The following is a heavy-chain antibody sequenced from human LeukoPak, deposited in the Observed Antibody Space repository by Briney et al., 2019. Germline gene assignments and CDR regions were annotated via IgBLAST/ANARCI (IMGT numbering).Heavy chain of an antibody. D-gene: IGHD6-13*01. V-gene: IGHV1-8*01. CDR3: ARRVSRGSSWYLGNYYMDV. Sequence: ASVKVSCKASGYTFTSYDINWVRQATGQGLEWMGWMNPNSGNTGCAQKFQGRVTMTRNTSISTAYMELSSLRSEDTAVYYCARRVSRGSSWYLGNYYMDVWGKGTTVTVSS. CDR1: GYTFTSYD. J-gene: IGHJ6*03. CDR2: MNPNSGNT.